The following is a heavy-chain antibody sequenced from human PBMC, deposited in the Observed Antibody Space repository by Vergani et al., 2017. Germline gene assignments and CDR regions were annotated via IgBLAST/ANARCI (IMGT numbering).Heavy chain of an antibody. D-gene: IGHD6-13*01. J-gene: IGHJ4*02. CDR3: ARDLSESGWYTFGH. CDR2: MYTDRRT. Sequence: QVLLQESGPGLVKPSQNLSLTCSVSGGSISRDSHYWNWIRQSAEKGLEWIGRMYTDRRTTYNPSLKSRVSISGDTSKNQFSLKLTSVSAADTAVSFCARDLSESGWYTFGHWGQGIAVTVSS. CDR1: GGSISRDSHY. V-gene: IGHV4-61*02.